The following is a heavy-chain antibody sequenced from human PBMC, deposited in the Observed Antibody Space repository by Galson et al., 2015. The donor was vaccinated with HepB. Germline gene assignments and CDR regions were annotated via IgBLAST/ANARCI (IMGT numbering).Heavy chain of an antibody. CDR3: ARPTRGYSYGEPFDY. D-gene: IGHD5-18*01. J-gene: IGHJ4*02. CDR2: IDPSDSYT. Sequence: QSGAEVKKPGESLRISCKGSGYSFTSYWISWVRQMPGKGLEWMGRIDPSDSYTNYSPSFQGHVTISADKSISTAYLQWSSLKASDTAMYYCARPTRGYSYGEPFDYWGQGTLVTVSS. V-gene: IGHV5-10-1*01. CDR1: GYSFTSYW.